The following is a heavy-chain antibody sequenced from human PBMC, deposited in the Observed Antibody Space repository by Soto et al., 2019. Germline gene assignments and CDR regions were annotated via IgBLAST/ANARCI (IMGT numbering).Heavy chain of an antibody. Sequence: GGSLRLSCAASGFTFSSYAMSWVRQAPGKGLEWVSAISGSGGSTYYADSVKGRFTISRDNSKNTLYLQRNSLRAEDTAVYYCAKDPIVVVAATFDYWGQGTMVTVSS. CDR3: AKDPIVVVAATFDY. J-gene: IGHJ4*02. CDR2: ISGSGGST. D-gene: IGHD2-15*01. V-gene: IGHV3-23*01. CDR1: GFTFSSYA.